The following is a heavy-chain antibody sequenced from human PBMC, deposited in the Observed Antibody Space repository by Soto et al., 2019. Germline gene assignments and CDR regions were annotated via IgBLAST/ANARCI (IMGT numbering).Heavy chain of an antibody. CDR2: VYYSGTT. CDR1: GFTFSSYA. V-gene: IGHV4-59*01. D-gene: IGHD3-16*01. CDR3: ARGDYYVSAVWVDP. Sequence: VQLLESGGGLVQPGGSLRLSCAASGFTFSSYAMSWVRQAPGKGLEWIGYVYYSGTTNYNPSLESRVTISLDTSKNQFFLKLRSVTAADTAVYYCARGDYYVSAVWVDPWGQGTLVTVSS. J-gene: IGHJ5*02.